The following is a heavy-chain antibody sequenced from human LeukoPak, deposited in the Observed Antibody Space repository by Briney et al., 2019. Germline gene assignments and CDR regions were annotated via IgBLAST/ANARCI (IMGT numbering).Heavy chain of an antibody. Sequence: PSETLSLTCTVSGDSFTSVTDYWAWLRQPPGKGLEWIATADYSGGTYYNPSLESRVAISADMSKNQISLQLTSVTGADTAVYYCAGERGEEYSSGWYKTNILYNWGQGIRVTVSS. CDR1: GDSFTSVTDY. CDR2: ADYSGGT. J-gene: IGHJ4*02. D-gene: IGHD6-19*01. V-gene: IGHV4-39*07. CDR3: AGERGEEYSSGWYKTNILYN.